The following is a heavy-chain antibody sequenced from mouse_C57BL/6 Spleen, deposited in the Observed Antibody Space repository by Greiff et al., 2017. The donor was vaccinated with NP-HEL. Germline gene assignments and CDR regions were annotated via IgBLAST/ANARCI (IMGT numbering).Heavy chain of an antibody. CDR2: IHPNSGST. D-gene: IGHD1-1*01. J-gene: IGHJ2*01. CDR1: GYTFTSYW. CDR3: ARRVLRYSYYFDY. Sequence: QVQLQQPGAELVKPGASVKLSCKASGYTFTSYWMHWVKQRPGQGLEWIGMIHPNSGSTNYNEKFKSKATLTVDKSSSTAYMQLSSLTSEDSAVYYCARRVLRYSYYFDYWGQGTTITVSS. V-gene: IGHV1-64*01.